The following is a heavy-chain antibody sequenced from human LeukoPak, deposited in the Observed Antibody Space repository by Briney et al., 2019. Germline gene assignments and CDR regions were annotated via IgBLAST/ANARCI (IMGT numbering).Heavy chain of an antibody. D-gene: IGHD6-19*01. CDR1: GGTFSSYA. Sequence: SVKVSCKATGGTFSSYAISWVRQAPGQGLEWMGGIIPIFGTANYAQKFQGRVTITTDESTSTAYMELSSLRSEDTAVYYCARGTDKLAVAGTDAFDIWGQGTMVTVSS. J-gene: IGHJ3*02. CDR2: IIPIFGTA. V-gene: IGHV1-69*05. CDR3: ARGTDKLAVAGTDAFDI.